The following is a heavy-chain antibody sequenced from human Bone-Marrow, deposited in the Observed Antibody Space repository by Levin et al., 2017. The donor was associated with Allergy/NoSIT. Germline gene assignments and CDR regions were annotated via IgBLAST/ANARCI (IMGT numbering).Heavy chain of an antibody. CDR2: INGYNGNT. CDR1: GYTFTSYG. D-gene: IGHD1-7*01. CDR3: ARDMRELNWFDS. J-gene: IGHJ5*01. Sequence: GASVKVSCTASGYTFTSYGISWVRQAPGQGLEWMGWINGYNGNTYYAQNVQDRVTMTTDTSTKTAYMALRSLRFDDTAVYYCARDMRELNWFDSWGQGTLVTVSS. V-gene: IGHV1-18*01.